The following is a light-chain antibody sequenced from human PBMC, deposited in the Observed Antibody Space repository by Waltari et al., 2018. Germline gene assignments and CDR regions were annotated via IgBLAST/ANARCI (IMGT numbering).Light chain of an antibody. V-gene: IGKV3-15*01. CDR2: AAS. CDR3: QQHIDWPRT. CDR1: KSVSNN. Sequence: EVVMTQSPATLSLSPGERATPSCRASKSVSNNLAWYQQKPGQAPRLPIYAASTRATGIPARFSGSGSGTEFSLTISSLQSEDFAVYYCQQHIDWPRTFGQGTKVEV. J-gene: IGKJ1*01.